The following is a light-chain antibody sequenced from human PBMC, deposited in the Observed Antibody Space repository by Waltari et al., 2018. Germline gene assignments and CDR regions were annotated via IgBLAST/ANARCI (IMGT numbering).Light chain of an antibody. J-gene: IGLJ1*01. CDR2: EGS. Sequence: QSALTQPASVSGSPGQPITISCTGTSSDVGSHNLVSWDQQHPGKAPKLMIYEGSKRPSGVTKRFSCSRSCNTASLTISGLQAEDEADYYCLSYAGSSTYVFGTGTKVTVL. CDR3: LSYAGSSTYV. V-gene: IGLV2-23*01. CDR1: SSDVGSHNL.